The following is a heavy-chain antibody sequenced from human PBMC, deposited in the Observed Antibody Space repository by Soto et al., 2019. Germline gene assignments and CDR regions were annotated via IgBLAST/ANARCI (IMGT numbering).Heavy chain of an antibody. CDR2: IDPSGGST. D-gene: IGHD2-2*01. CDR1: GYAFAIYY. J-gene: IGHJ5*02. CDR3: AGGGGCSSTTSRTNCYDDGFDP. V-gene: IGHV1-46*01. Sequence: ASVKVSCKASGYAFAIYYMHWVRQAPGQGLEWMGIIDPSGGSTSYAQKFRGRVTMTRDTSTSTVYMELSSLRAEDTAVYYCAGGGGCSSTTSRTNCYDDGFDPWGQGTMVTVSS.